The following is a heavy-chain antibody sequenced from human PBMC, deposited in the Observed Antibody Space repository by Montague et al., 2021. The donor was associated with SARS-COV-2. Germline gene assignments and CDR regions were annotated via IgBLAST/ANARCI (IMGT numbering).Heavy chain of an antibody. J-gene: IGHJ4*02. CDR2: VHYTGST. CDR1: GGSMSGYY. D-gene: IGHD1-1*01. CDR3: ARAQNTCFIANCVNYFGV. V-gene: IGHV4-59*01. Sequence: SETLSLTCEVSGGSMSGYYWTWIRQSPGKGLEWIGYVHYTGSTKYNPSLKTRVSLSLDTPKNHFSLHLSSVSAADTAIYFCARAQNTCFIANCVNYFGVWGLGALVTVSS.